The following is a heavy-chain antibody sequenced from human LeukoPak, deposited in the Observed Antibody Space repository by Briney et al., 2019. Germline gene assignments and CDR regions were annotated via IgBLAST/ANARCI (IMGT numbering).Heavy chain of an antibody. Sequence: ASVKVSCKASGYTFTSYYMHWVRQAPGQGLEWMGWINPNSGGTNYAQKFQGRVTVTRDTSISTAYMELSRLRSDDTAVYYCARELRFLEWLLNKDYYYYGMDVWGQGTTVTVSS. V-gene: IGHV1-2*02. D-gene: IGHD3-3*01. J-gene: IGHJ6*02. CDR2: INPNSGGT. CDR1: GYTFTSYY. CDR3: ARELRFLEWLLNKDYYYYGMDV.